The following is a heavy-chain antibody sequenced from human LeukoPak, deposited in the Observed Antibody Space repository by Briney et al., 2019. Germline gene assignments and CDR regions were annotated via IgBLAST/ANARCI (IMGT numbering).Heavy chain of an antibody. V-gene: IGHV4-38-2*02. CDR3: ARGSRSSSFDAFDI. CDR2: IYHSGST. J-gene: IGHJ3*02. CDR1: GYSISSGYY. D-gene: IGHD6-13*01. Sequence: SETLSLTCTVSGYSISSGYYWGWIRQPPGKGLEWIGSIYHSGSTYYNPSLKSRVTISVDTSKNQFSLKLSSVTAADTAVYYCARGSRSSSFDAFDIWGQGTMVTVSS.